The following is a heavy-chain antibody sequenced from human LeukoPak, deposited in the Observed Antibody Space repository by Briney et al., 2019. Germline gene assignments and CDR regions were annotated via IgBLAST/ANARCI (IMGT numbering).Heavy chain of an antibody. CDR2: IYYSGST. CDR3: ARHPKPTSLYYIDD. J-gene: IGHJ4*01. V-gene: IGHV4-39*01. Sequence: GSLRLSCAASGLTVTSNYMTWVRQPPGKGLEWIGSIYYSGSTYYNPSLKSRVTISVDTSKNQFSLKLNSVTAADTAVYYCARHPKPTSLYYIDDGGQGSLVTVSS. CDR1: GLTVTSNY.